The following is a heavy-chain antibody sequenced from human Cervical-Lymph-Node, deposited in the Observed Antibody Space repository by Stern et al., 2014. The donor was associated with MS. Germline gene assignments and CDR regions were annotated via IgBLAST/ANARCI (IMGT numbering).Heavy chain of an antibody. Sequence: QLQLQESGPGLVKPSETLSLTCTVSGGSISSSSYYWGWIRQPPGKGLEWIGSIYYSGSTYYNPSLKSRGTISVDTTKNQFSLKVSSVTAADTAVYYCARHFGDSSGYYSFDPWGQGTLVTVSS. CDR1: GGSISSSSYY. D-gene: IGHD3-22*01. V-gene: IGHV4-39*01. CDR2: IYYSGST. J-gene: IGHJ5*02. CDR3: ARHFGDSSGYYSFDP.